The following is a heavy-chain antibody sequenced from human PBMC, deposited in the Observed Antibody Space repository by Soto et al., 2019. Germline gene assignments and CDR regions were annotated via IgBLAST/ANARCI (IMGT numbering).Heavy chain of an antibody. CDR2: INHSGST. D-gene: IGHD3-9*01. J-gene: IGHJ5*02. V-gene: IGHV4-34*01. Sequence: PSETLSLTCAVYGGSFSGYYWSWIRQPPGKGLEWIGEINHSGSTNYNPSLKSRVTISVDTSKNQFSLKLSSVTAADTAVYYCARSKKFYDILTGYYDVHWLDPWGQGTLVTVSS. CDR1: GGSFSGYY. CDR3: ARSKKFYDILTGYYDVHWLDP.